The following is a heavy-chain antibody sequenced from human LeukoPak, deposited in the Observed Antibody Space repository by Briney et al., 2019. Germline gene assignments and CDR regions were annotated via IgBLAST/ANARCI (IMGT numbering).Heavy chain of an antibody. V-gene: IGHV1-2*02. CDR3: AGEYCSGGMCRQRFDY. CDR2: INPFSGDT. CDR1: GYTFTGYY. D-gene: IGHD2-15*01. Sequence: ASVKLACKASGYTFTGYYMHWVRQAPGQGLEYMGWINPFSGDTNHAQNFQGRVSLTRDTSISTAYMELSSLRSDDSAVYYCAGEYCSGGMCRQRFDYWGQGTLVTVSS. J-gene: IGHJ4*02.